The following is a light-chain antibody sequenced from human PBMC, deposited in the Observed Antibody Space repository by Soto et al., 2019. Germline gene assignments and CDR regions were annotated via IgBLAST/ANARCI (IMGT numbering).Light chain of an antibody. CDR2: HVT. J-gene: IGLJ2*01. V-gene: IGLV2-14*01. CDR1: SSDVGDFNF. CDR3: SSYTNNTLL. Sequence: QSVLTQPASVSGSPGQSITISCTGSSSDVGDFNFVSWYLQYPGKAPQLMIYHVTNRPSGVSSRFLGSKSGNTASLTISGLQAEDEADYYCSSYTNNTLLFGGGTKVTVL.